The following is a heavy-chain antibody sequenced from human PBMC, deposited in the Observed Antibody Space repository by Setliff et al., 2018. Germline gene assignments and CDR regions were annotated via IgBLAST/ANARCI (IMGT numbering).Heavy chain of an antibody. CDR3: VREGYSEYFQD. D-gene: IGHD1-1*01. V-gene: IGHV4-59*11. Sequence: SETLSLTCIASADSMSGHHWSWIRQFPGKGLEWIGYVSRSGSTTYNVSLKSRVSISVDTSKNQLSLTLSSVTAADTAVYYCVREGYSEYFQDWGRGTLVTVSS. J-gene: IGHJ1*01. CDR2: VSRSGST. CDR1: ADSMSGHH.